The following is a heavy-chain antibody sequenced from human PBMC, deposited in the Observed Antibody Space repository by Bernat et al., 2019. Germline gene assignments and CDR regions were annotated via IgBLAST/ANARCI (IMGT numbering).Heavy chain of an antibody. CDR2: ISSSSSYI. CDR3: ARDTSPLPPSSSWYGPYCYGMDV. V-gene: IGHV3-21*01. CDR1: GFTFSSSS. Sequence: EVQLVESGGGLVKPGGSLRLSCAASGFTFSSSSMNWVRQAPGKGLEWVSSISSSSSYIYYADSVKGRFTISRDNAKNSLYLQMNSLRAEDTAVYYCARDTSPLPPSSSWYGPYCYGMDVWGQGTTVTVSS. J-gene: IGHJ6*02. D-gene: IGHD6-13*01.